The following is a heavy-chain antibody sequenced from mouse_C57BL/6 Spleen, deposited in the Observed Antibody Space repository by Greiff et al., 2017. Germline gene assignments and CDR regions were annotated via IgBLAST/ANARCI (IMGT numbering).Heavy chain of an antibody. V-gene: IGHV10-1*01. Sequence: GGGLVQPKGSLKLPCAASGFSFNTYAMNWVRQAPGKGLEWVARIRSKSNNYATYYADSVKDRFTISRDDSESMLYLQMNNLKTEDTAMYYCVRLTGDYWGQGTTLTVSS. CDR2: IRSKSNNYAT. CDR1: GFSFNTYA. J-gene: IGHJ2*01. D-gene: IGHD4-1*01. CDR3: VRLTGDY.